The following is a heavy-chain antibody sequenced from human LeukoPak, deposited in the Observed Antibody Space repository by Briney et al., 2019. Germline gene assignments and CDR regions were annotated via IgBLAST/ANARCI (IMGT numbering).Heavy chain of an antibody. Sequence: GGSLRLSCEASGFTFSAYAMTWVRQAPGKGLEWASSIGSDNKPHYSESVKGRFAISRDNSKSMLFLQLNSLRAEDTAVYYCARVSYISSWAFFDYWCQGTLVTVSS. J-gene: IGHJ4*02. CDR2: IGSDNKP. V-gene: IGHV3-23*05. CDR3: ARVSYISSWAFFDY. CDR1: GFTFSAYA. D-gene: IGHD6-6*01.